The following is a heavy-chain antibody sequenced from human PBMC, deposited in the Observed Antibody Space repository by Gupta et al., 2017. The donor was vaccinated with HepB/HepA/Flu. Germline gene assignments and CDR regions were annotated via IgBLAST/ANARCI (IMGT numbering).Heavy chain of an antibody. CDR1: AFTFSTYG. V-gene: IGHV3-33*03. Sequence: VQLVESGGGVVQPGRSLRLSCAASAFTFSTYGMHWVRQAPGKGLEWVALIWSDGGNEYYAHYVKGRFTVFRDNSNNALYLQMNSLRADDTAVYYCARVFDTYYMDVWGKGTTVTVSS. J-gene: IGHJ6*03. D-gene: IGHD2-8*01. CDR2: IWSDGGNE. CDR3: ARVFDTYYMDV.